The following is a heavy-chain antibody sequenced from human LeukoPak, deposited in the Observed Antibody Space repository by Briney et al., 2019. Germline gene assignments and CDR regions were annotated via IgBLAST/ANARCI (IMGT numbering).Heavy chain of an antibody. Sequence: SETLSLTCAVYGGSFSGYYWSWIRQPPGKGLEWIGEINHSGSTNYNPSLKSGGTISVDTSKNQFSLKLSSVTAADTAVYYCARGRSAYYYDSSGRRPDAFDIWGQGTMVTVSS. CDR3: ARGRSAYYYDSSGRRPDAFDI. V-gene: IGHV4-34*01. CDR1: GGSFSGYY. CDR2: INHSGST. J-gene: IGHJ3*02. D-gene: IGHD3-22*01.